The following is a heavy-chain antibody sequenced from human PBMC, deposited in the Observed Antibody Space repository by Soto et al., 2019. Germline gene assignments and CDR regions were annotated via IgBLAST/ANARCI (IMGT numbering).Heavy chain of an antibody. CDR3: AKQYVGRWLVYYFDY. D-gene: IGHD6-19*01. CDR1: GFTFSSYG. CDR2: ISYDGSNK. J-gene: IGHJ4*02. Sequence: PGGSLRLSCAASGFTFSSYGMHWVRQAPGKGLEWVAVISYDGSNKYYADSVKGRFTISRDNSKNTLYLQMNSLRAEDTAVYYCAKQYVGRWLVYYFDYWGQGTLVTVSS. V-gene: IGHV3-30*18.